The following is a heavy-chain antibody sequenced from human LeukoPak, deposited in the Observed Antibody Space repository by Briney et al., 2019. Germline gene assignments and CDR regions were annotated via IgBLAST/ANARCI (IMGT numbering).Heavy chain of an antibody. CDR2: ISGYSGNT. CDR3: AREDSSSLNLGDY. CDR1: GYIFISYG. D-gene: IGHD6-13*01. V-gene: IGHV1-18*01. J-gene: IGHJ4*02. Sequence: RASVKVSCKASGYIFISYGISWVRQAPGQGLEWMGWISGYSGNTNYAQKLQGRVTMTTDTSTSTAYMEVRSLRSDDTAVYYCAREDSSSLNLGDYWGQGTLVTVSS.